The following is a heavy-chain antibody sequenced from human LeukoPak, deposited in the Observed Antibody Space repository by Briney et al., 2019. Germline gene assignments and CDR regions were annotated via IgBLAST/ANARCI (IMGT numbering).Heavy chain of an antibody. CDR2: IYPGDSDT. CDR3: ARPTMVRGVITHWFDP. CDR1: GYSFTSYW. J-gene: IGHJ5*02. V-gene: IGHV5-51*01. D-gene: IGHD3-10*01. Sequence: GESLRISCKGSGYSFTSYWIGWVRQMPGKGLEWMGIIYPGDSDTRYSPSFQGQVTISADKSISTAYLQWSSLKASDTAMYYCARPTMVRGVITHWFDPWGQGTLVTASS.